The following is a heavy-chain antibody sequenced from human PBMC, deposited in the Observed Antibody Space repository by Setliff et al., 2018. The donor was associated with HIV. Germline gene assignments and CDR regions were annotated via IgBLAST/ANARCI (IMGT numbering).Heavy chain of an antibody. CDR2: IYYSGNT. V-gene: IGHV4-30-4*08. CDR1: GGSISSGDYY. CDR3: ARQAIFGYYDSSGYLDY. J-gene: IGHJ4*02. D-gene: IGHD3-22*01. Sequence: SETLSLTCTVSGGSISSGDYYWTWIRQPPGKGLEWIGYIYYSGNTYSNPSLKSRITISIDTSKNQFSLRLSSVTASDTAVYYCARQAIFGYYDSSGYLDYWGQGTLVTVSS.